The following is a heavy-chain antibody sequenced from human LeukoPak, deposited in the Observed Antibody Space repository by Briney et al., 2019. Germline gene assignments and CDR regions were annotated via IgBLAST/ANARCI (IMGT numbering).Heavy chain of an antibody. V-gene: IGHV3-48*02. CDR1: GFTFSGYD. D-gene: IGHD4-17*01. Sequence: GGSLRLSCAASGFTFSGYDMNWVRQAPGKGLEWVSYISTMSSTKYYADSVKGRFTISRDNAKNSLYLQMNSLRDEDTAVYYCARGKIGYYYGDYDGYWGQGTLVTVSS. J-gene: IGHJ4*02. CDR3: ARGKIGYYYGDYDGY. CDR2: ISTMSSTK.